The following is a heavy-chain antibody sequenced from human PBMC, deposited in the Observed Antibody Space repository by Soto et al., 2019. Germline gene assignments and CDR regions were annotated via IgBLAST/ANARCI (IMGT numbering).Heavy chain of an antibody. CDR3: ARVNCSSTSCYHDYGDHEPTPGAVDI. J-gene: IGHJ3*02. D-gene: IGHD2-2*01. CDR1: GYSISSSNW. V-gene: IGHV4-28*03. CDR2: IYYSGST. Sequence: SETLSLTCAVSGYSISSSNWWGWIRQPPGKGLEWIGYIYYSGSTYYNPSLKSRVTMSVDTSKNQFSLKLSSVTAVDTAVYYCARVNCSSTSCYHDYGDHEPTPGAVDIWGQGTMVTVSS.